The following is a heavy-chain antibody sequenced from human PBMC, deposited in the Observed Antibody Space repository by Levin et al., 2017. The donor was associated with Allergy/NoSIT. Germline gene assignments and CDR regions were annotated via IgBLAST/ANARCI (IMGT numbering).Heavy chain of an antibody. V-gene: IGHV3-21*01. D-gene: IGHD2-8*02. Sequence: LSLTCAASGFTFSSYSMNWVRQAPGKGLEWVSSISSSSSYIYYADSVKGRFTISRDNAKNSLYLQMNSLRAEDTAVYYCARDVLNCTGGVCSSDAFDIWGQGTMVTVSS. CDR2: ISSSSSYI. CDR3: ARDVLNCTGGVCSSDAFDI. CDR1: GFTFSSYS. J-gene: IGHJ3*02.